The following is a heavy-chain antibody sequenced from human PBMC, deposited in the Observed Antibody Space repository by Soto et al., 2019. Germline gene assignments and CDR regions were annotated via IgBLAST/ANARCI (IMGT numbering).Heavy chain of an antibody. CDR1: RFSLSNARMG. CDR3: ARMGHDDYGPFFDY. V-gene: IGHV2-26*01. J-gene: IGHJ4*02. CDR2: IFSNDEK. Sequence: QVTLKESGPELVKPTETLTLTCTVSRFSLSNARMGVSWIRQPPGKALEWLAHIFSNDEKSYRTSLKSRLTISKDTSKSQVVLTMTNMDPVDTATYYCARMGHDDYGPFFDYWGQGTLVTVSS. D-gene: IGHD4-17*01.